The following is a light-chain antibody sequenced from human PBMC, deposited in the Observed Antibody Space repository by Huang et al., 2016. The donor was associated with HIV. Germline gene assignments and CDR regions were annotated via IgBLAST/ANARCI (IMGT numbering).Light chain of an antibody. V-gene: IGKV3-20*01. J-gene: IGKJ1*01. CDR1: QTVSNNF. Sequence: EIVLTQSPGTLSLSPGERATLSCGASQTVSNNFLAWYQHKPGQAPRLLIYAASSRATGIPDRFSGIGSRRDFNRTISRLEPEDFAVYYCHQYGTSVGTFGPGTKVDVK. CDR2: AAS. CDR3: HQYGTSVGT.